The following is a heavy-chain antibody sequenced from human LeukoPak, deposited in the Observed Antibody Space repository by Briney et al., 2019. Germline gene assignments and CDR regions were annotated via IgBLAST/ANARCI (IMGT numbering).Heavy chain of an antibody. CDR1: GYTFTDYY. D-gene: IGHD4-23*01. Sequence: ASVKVSCKASGYTFTDYYIHRVRQATGQGLEWMGWMNPNSGNTGYAQKFQGRVTITRNTSISTAYMELSSLRSEDTAVYYCARVTRFMTTVALGYWGQGTLVTVSS. J-gene: IGHJ4*02. V-gene: IGHV1-8*03. CDR2: MNPNSGNT. CDR3: ARVTRFMTTVALGY.